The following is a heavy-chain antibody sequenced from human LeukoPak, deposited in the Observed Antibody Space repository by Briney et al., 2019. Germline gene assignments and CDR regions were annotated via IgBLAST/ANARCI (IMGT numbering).Heavy chain of an antibody. CDR1: GFTFSSYG. D-gene: IGHD4-17*01. J-gene: IGHJ4*02. V-gene: IGHV3-30*02. CDR2: IRYDGSNK. Sequence: GGSLRRSCAASGFTFSSYGMHCVRQAPGKGREGVAFIRYDGSNKYYADSVKGRFTISRDNSKNTLYLQMNSLRAEDTAVYYCAKDSYGDYEGYYFDYWGQGPLVTVSS. CDR3: AKDSYGDYEGYYFDY.